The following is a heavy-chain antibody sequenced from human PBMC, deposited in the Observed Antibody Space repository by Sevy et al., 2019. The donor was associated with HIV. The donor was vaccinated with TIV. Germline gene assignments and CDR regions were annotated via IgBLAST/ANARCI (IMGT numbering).Heavy chain of an antibody. V-gene: IGHV4-59*01. D-gene: IGHD3-22*01. J-gene: IGHJ6*02. CDR2: IYYSGST. CDR1: GGSISDYY. Sequence: SETLSLTCIVSGGSISDYYWSWIRQPPGKGPEWIGYIYYSGSTKYNPSLKSRVTISVDTSKNQFSLKLSSVTAADTAVYYCARANYDSSGYYPTDYGMDVWGQRTTVTVSS. CDR3: ARANYDSSGYYPTDYGMDV.